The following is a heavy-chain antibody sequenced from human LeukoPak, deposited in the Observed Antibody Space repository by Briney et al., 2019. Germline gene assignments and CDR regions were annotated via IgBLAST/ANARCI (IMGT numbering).Heavy chain of an antibody. CDR3: ARGRSTGYPYYFVY. CDR1: GYTFTSYD. J-gene: IGHJ4*02. CDR2: MNPNSGST. Sequence: GASVKVSCKASGYTFTSYDINWVRQATGQGLEWMGWMNPNSGSTGYAQKFQGRVTITRNTSISTAYMELSGLRSEDTAVYYCARGRSTGYPYYFVYWGQGTLVTVSS. D-gene: IGHD5-12*01. V-gene: IGHV1-8*03.